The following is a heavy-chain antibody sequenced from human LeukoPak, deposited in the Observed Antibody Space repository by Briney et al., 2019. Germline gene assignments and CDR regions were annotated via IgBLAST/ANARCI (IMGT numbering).Heavy chain of an antibody. CDR1: GFTFSSYA. V-gene: IGHV3-30-3*01. CDR3: ARDTSKRSYYYYMDV. J-gene: IGHJ6*03. Sequence: GRSLRLSCAASGFTFSSYAMHWVRQAPGKGLEWVAVISYDGSNKYYADSVKGRFTISRDNSKNTLYLQMNSLRAEDTAVYYCARDTSKRSYYYYMDVWGKGTTVTVSS. CDR2: ISYDGSNK.